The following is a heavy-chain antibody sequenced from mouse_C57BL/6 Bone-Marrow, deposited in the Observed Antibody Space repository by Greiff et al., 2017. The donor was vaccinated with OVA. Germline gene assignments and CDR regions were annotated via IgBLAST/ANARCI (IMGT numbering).Heavy chain of an antibody. D-gene: IGHD3-2*02. V-gene: IGHV1-81*01. CDR1: GYTFPSYG. CDR3: ARRDSSGTGDMDY. J-gene: IGHJ4*01. Sequence: QVQLQQSGAELARPGASVKLSCQASGYTFPSYGISWVKQRTGQGLEWIGELYPRSGNTYYTEKFQGKATLPADNSSNTAYMELRSLTSEDSAVYFCARRDSSGTGDMDYWGQGTSVTVSS. CDR2: LYPRSGNT.